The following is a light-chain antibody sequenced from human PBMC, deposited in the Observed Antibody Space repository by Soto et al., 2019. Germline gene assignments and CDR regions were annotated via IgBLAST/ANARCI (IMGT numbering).Light chain of an antibody. V-gene: IGKV3-11*01. CDR3: QQRSNWPIT. J-gene: IGKJ5*01. CDR2: DAS. Sequence: EVVLTQSPATLSLSPGERATLSCRASESVINFLAWYQQRPGQPPRLLIYDASNRATGIPARFSGTGSGTDFTLTISILEPEDFAVYYCQQRSNWPITFGQGTRLEMK. CDR1: ESVINF.